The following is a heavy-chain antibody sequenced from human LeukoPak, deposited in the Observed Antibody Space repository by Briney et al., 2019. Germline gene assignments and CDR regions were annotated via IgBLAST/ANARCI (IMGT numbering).Heavy chain of an antibody. V-gene: IGHV3-23*01. D-gene: IGHD6-19*01. CDR1: GFTFSSYA. J-gene: IGHJ4*02. CDR2: ISGSGGST. Sequence: GGSLRPSCAASGFTFSSYAMSWVRQAPGKGLEWVSAISGSGGSTYYADPVKGRFTISRDNSKNTLYLQMNSLRAEDTAVYYCAARSGWIDYWGQGTLVTVSS. CDR3: AARSGWIDY.